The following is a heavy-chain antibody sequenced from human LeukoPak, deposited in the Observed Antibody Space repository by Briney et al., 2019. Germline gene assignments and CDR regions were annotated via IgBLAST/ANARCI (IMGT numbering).Heavy chain of an antibody. J-gene: IGHJ3*02. CDR1: GFTFSTYA. CDR3: ARDTNRVGLDI. CDR2: ISDRGGGT. D-gene: IGHD1-14*01. V-gene: IGHV3-23*01. Sequence: GGSLRLSCAASGFTFSTYAMTWVRQAPGKGLEWVSTISDRGGGTYFADSVKGRFTISRDNAKNTLFLQMNSLRAEDTAVYYCARDTNRVGLDIWGQGTMVTVSS.